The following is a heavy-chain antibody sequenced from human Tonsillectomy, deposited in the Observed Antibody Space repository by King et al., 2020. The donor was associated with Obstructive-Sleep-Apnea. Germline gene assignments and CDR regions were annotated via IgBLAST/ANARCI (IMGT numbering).Heavy chain of an antibody. D-gene: IGHD3-10*01. Sequence: QLQESGSGLVKPSQTLSLTCAVSGGSISSGGYSWSWIRQPPGKGLEWIGYIYHSGSTYYNPSLKSRVTISVDRSKNQFSLKLSSVTAAVTAVYYCARDRLGVRGVIIPVDLWGRGTLVTVSS. CDR2: IYHSGST. V-gene: IGHV4-30-2*01. J-gene: IGHJ2*01. CDR1: GGSISSGGYS. CDR3: ARDRLGVRGVIIPVDL.